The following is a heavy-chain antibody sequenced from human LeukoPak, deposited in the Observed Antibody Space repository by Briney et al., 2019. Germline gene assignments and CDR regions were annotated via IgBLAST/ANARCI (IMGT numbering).Heavy chain of an antibody. D-gene: IGHD6-6*01. Sequence: PSETLSLTCTVSGGSISSGDYYRSWIRQPPGKGLEWIGYIYYSGSTNYNPSLKSRVTISVDTSKNQFSLKLSSVTAADTAVYYCARLSSSAFTRHWFDPWGQGTLVTVSS. CDR1: GGSISSGDYY. V-gene: IGHV4-61*08. J-gene: IGHJ5*02. CDR3: ARLSSSAFTRHWFDP. CDR2: IYYSGST.